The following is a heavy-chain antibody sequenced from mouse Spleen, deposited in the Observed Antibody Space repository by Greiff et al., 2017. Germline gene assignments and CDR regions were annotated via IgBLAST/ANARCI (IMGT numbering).Heavy chain of an antibody. J-gene: IGHJ4*01. CDR3: ARNYGYDGMDY. D-gene: IGHD2-2*01. CDR1: GYTFTSYW. Sequence: VQLQQSGAELVKPGASVKMSCKASGYTFTSYWITWVKQRPGQGLEWIGDIYPGSGSTNYNEKFKSKATLTVDTSSSTAYMQLSSLTSEDSAVYYCARNYGYDGMDYWGQGTSVTVSS. V-gene: IGHV1-55*01. CDR2: IYPGSGST.